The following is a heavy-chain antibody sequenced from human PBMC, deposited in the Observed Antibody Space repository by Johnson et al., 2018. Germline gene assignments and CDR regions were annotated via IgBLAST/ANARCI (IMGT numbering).Heavy chain of an antibody. CDR1: GFTFSDYY. Sequence: QVQLVESGGAVVKPGGSLRLSCAASGFTFSDYYMSWIRQAPGKGLEWVSYISRSGSTKYYADSVKGRFTISRDNSKNYLYLQRNSLRAEDTAVYYDARDKYPSDRGYYYMDVWGKGTTVTVS. D-gene: IGHD2-2*01. V-gene: IGHV3-11*04. J-gene: IGHJ6*03. CDR2: ISRSGSTK. CDR3: ARDKYPSDRGYYYMDV.